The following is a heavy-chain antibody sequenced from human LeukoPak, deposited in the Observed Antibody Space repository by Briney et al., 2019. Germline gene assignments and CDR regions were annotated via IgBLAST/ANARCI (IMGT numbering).Heavy chain of an antibody. CDR3: ARGRRGHYYMDV. J-gene: IGHJ6*03. CDR2: INHSGST. CDR1: GGSISTSNYY. Sequence: PSETLSLTCTVSGGSISTSNYYWGWIRQPPGKGLEWIGEINHSGSTNYNPSLKSRVTISVDTSKNQFSLKLSSVTAADTAVYYCARGRRGHYYMDVWGKGTTVTVSS. D-gene: IGHD5-24*01. V-gene: IGHV4-39*07.